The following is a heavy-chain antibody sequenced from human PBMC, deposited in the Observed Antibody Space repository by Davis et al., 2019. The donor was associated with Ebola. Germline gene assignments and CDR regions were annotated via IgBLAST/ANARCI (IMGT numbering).Heavy chain of an antibody. CDR2: ISGSGGTT. V-gene: IGHV3-23*01. CDR3: AKDVTIVVVVFNPYYFDY. CDR1: GFTFSSYA. J-gene: IGHJ4*02. Sequence: PGGSLRLSCAASGFTFSSYAMSWVRQPPGKGLEWVSAISGSGGTTFYADSVRGRFTISRDNSKNTLYLQMNSLRAEDTAVYYCAKDVTIVVVVFNPYYFDYWGQGTLVTVSS. D-gene: IGHD2-15*01.